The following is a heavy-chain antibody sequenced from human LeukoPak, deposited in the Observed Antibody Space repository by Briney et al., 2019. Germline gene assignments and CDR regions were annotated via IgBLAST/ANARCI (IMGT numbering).Heavy chain of an antibody. CDR3: APLSGFGELPVDY. V-gene: IGHV4-59*08. CDR2: IYYSGST. D-gene: IGHD3-10*01. J-gene: IGHJ4*02. Sequence: PSQTLSLTCTVSGGSISSYYWTWIRQPPGKGLEWIGYIYYSGSTNYNPSLKSRVTMSVDTSKNQVSLKLSSVTAADTAVYYCAPLSGFGELPVDYWGQGTMATVPS. CDR1: GGSISSYY.